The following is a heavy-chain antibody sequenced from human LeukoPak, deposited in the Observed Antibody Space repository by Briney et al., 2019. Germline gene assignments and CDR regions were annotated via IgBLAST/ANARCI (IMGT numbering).Heavy chain of an antibody. D-gene: IGHD3-10*01. J-gene: IGHJ4*02. V-gene: IGHV3-23*01. CDR3: TSQTYVGNGRYYSDN. CDR2: INNSGGTT. Sequence: GGSLRLSCATSGFTFSTYTRTWVRQAPGKGLEWVAIINNSGGTTYYADSVRGRFTVSGDNSRNTLYLQLESLRAEDTAVYYCTSQTYVGNGRYYSDNWGQGTLVTVSS. CDR1: GFTFSTYT.